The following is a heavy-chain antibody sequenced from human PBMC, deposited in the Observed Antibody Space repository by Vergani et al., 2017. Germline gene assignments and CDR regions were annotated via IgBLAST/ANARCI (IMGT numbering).Heavy chain of an antibody. Sequence: QVQLVESGGGVVQPGGSLRLSCAASGFTFSSYGMHCVRQAPGKGLEWVAFVRDDGSNKYYADSVKGLFTISSDNSKNTLYLQINMLRAEDTAVYYCAKGARVRGDMCYYGMDVWGQGTTVTVSS. V-gene: IGHV3-30*02. D-gene: IGHD3-10*01. CDR2: VRDDGSNK. CDR1: GFTFSSYG. J-gene: IGHJ6*02. CDR3: AKGARVRGDMCYYGMDV.